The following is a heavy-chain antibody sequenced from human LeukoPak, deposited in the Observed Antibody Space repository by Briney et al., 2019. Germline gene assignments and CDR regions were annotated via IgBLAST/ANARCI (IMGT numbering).Heavy chain of an antibody. D-gene: IGHD6-19*01. V-gene: IGHV3-30*04. CDR1: GFTFSSYA. Sequence: GGSLRLSCAASGFTFSSYAMHWVRQAPGKGLEWVAVISYDGSNKYYADSVKGRFTISRDNSKNTVYLQMNSLRAEDTAVYYCARGEAVAGFDYWGQGTLVTVSS. CDR3: ARGEAVAGFDY. CDR2: ISYDGSNK. J-gene: IGHJ4*02.